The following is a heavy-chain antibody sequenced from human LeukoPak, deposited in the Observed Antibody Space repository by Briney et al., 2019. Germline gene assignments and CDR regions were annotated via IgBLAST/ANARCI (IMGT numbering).Heavy chain of an antibody. D-gene: IGHD6-19*01. Sequence: GGSLRLSCAASGFTVSSNYMSWVRQAPGKGLEWVSAIYSGGSTYYADSVKGRFTISRDNSKNTLYLQMNSLRAEDTAVYYCARDWAVAGTPPVWGQGTLVTVSS. CDR2: IYSGGST. V-gene: IGHV3-66*01. CDR1: GFTVSSNY. J-gene: IGHJ4*02. CDR3: ARDWAVAGTPPV.